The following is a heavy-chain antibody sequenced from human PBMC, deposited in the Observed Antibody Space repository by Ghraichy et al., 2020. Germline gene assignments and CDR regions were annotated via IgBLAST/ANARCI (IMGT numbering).Heavy chain of an antibody. Sequence: SETLSLTCTVSGGSISSYYWSWIRQPPGKGLEWIGYIYYSGSTNYNPSLKSRVTISVDTSKNQFSLKLSSVTAADTAVYYCARVERRSSWYYYMDVWGKGTTVTVSS. D-gene: IGHD6-13*01. CDR3: ARVERRSSWYYYMDV. V-gene: IGHV4-59*01. CDR2: IYYSGST. J-gene: IGHJ6*03. CDR1: GGSISSYY.